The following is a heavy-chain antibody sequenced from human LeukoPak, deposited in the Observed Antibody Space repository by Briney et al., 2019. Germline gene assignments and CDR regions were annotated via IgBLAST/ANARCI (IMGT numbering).Heavy chain of an antibody. V-gene: IGHV4-39*01. J-gene: IGHJ4*02. D-gene: IGHD5-24*01. CDR3: ARRGGYNEVDY. CDR1: GGSISSRSYY. Sequence: SETLSLTCTVSGGSISSRSYYWGWIRQPPGKGLEWIGSIYYSGSTYYNPSLKSRVPISVDTSKNQFALKLSSVTAADTDVYYCARRGGYNEVDYWGQGTLVTVSS. CDR2: IYYSGST.